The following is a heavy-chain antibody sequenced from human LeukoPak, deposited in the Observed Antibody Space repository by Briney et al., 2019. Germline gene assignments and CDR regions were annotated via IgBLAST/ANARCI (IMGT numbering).Heavy chain of an antibody. V-gene: IGHV1-46*01. CDR2: TNPSGGST. CDR3: ARDMRGSYSNGMDV. Sequence: GASVKVSCKASGYTFTSYYMHWVRQAHGQGLEWMGITNPSGGSTSYAQKFPGRVTMTRETSKSTVYSELSGLRSEGTAVFYWARDMRGSYSNGMDVGGQGTTVSVS. D-gene: IGHD1-26*01. CDR1: GYTFTSYY. J-gene: IGHJ6*02.